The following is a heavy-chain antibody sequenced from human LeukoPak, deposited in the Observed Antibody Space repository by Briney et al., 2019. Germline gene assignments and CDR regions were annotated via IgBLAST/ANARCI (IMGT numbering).Heavy chain of an antibody. CDR1: GGSISSYY. J-gene: IGHJ6*02. D-gene: IGHD2-2*01. CDR2: IYYSGST. Sequence: PSETLSLTCTVSGGSISSYYWGWIRQPPGKGLEWIGYIYYSGSTNYNPSLKSRVTISVDTSKNQFSLKLSSVTAADTAVYYCARGSDIVVVPAAMYYYYGMDVWGQGTTVTVSS. V-gene: IGHV4-59*01. CDR3: ARGSDIVVVPAAMYYYYGMDV.